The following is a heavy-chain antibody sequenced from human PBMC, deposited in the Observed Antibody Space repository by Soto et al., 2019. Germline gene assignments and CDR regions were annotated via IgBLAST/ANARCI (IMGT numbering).Heavy chain of an antibody. J-gene: IGHJ4*02. CDR3: AKVKDAFGGVIAYFDR. CDR2: ISGSGEST. Sequence: GWSLRLSCAASGFTVSNYALSWVRQTPGKGLEWVSAISGSGESTYYSDSVRGRFTVSRDISKNILYLQMNSLRAEDTAVYYCAKVKDAFGGVIAYFDRSGQGTLVTVSS. CDR1: GFTVSNYA. V-gene: IGHV3-23*01. D-gene: IGHD3-16*02.